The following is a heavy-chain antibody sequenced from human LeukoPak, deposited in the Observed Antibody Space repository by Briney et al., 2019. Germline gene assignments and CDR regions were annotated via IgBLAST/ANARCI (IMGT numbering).Heavy chain of an antibody. J-gene: IGHJ3*02. V-gene: IGHV3-7*01. CDR2: IKQDGSEK. Sequence: GGSLRLSCAASGFTFSSYWMSWVRQAPGKGLEWVANIKQDGSEKYYVDSVKGRFTISRDNAKNSLYLQMNSLRAEDTAVYYCARADVNGYYYVRAFDIWGQGTMVTASS. D-gene: IGHD3-22*01. CDR1: GFTFSSYW. CDR3: ARADVNGYYYVRAFDI.